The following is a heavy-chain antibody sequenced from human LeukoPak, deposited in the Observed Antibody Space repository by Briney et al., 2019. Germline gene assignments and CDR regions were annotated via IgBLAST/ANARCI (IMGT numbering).Heavy chain of an antibody. J-gene: IGHJ6*02. D-gene: IGHD3-3*01. CDR2: IYYSGST. V-gene: IGHV4-31*03. Sequence: SQTLSLTCTVSGGSISSGGYYWSWIRQHPGKGLEWIGYIYYSGSTYYNPSLKSRVTMSVDTSKNQFSLKLSSVTAADTAVYYCARVLRFLEWSHYYYYGMDVWGQGTTVTVSS. CDR1: GGSISSGGYY. CDR3: ARVLRFLEWSHYYYYGMDV.